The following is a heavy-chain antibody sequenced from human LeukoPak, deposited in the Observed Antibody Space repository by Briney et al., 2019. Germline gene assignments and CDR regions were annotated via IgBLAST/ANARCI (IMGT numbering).Heavy chain of an antibody. CDR3: ARGVEMATIGD. CDR1: GGSISSGSYY. CDR2: IYTSGST. J-gene: IGHJ4*02. Sequence: SQTLSLTCTVSGGSISSGSYYWSWIRQPAGKGLEWIGRIYTSGSTNYNPSLKSRVTISVDTSKNQFSLKLSSVTAADTAVYYCARGVEMATIGDWGQGTLVTVSS. D-gene: IGHD5-24*01. V-gene: IGHV4-61*02.